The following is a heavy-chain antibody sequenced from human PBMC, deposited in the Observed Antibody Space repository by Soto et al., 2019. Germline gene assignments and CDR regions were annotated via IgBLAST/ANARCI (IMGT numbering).Heavy chain of an antibody. V-gene: IGHV6-1*01. CDR2: TYYRSKWNN. CDR3: SRGHAGTMDV. CDR1: GDSVSSNGAA. Sequence: SQTLSLTCAISGDSVSSNGAAWNWIRQSPSRGLQWLGRTYYRSKWNNDYAVSVKSRITIXXDXXXDXFXXXLXSVTPEDTAVYYCSRGHAGTMDVWGQGTTVTVTS. D-gene: IGHD1-1*01. J-gene: IGHJ6*02.